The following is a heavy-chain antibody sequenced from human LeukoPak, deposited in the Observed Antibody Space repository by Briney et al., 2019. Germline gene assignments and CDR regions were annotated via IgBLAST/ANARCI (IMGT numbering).Heavy chain of an antibody. CDR2: IYYSGST. J-gene: IGHJ3*02. CDR1: GGSISSYY. Sequence: SETLSLTCTVFGGSISSYYWSWIRQPPGKGLEWIGYIYYSGSTNYNPSLKSRVTISVDTSKNQFSLKLSSVTAADTAVYYCARVKCSSTSCPPDDAFDIWGQGTMATVSS. D-gene: IGHD2-2*01. CDR3: ARVKCSSTSCPPDDAFDI. V-gene: IGHV4-59*01.